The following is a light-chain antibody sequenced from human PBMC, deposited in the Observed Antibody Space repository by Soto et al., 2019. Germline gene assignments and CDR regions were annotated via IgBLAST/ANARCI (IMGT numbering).Light chain of an antibody. CDR2: KAS. Sequence: DIQMTQSPSTLSASVGDRVTITCRASQSISSWLAWYQQKPGKAPKLLIYKASSLKSWVPSRFSGSGSGTEFTLTISSLQPDDFATYYCQQFSSYTFGQGTKLEIK. CDR3: QQFSSYT. J-gene: IGKJ2*01. CDR1: QSISSW. V-gene: IGKV1-5*03.